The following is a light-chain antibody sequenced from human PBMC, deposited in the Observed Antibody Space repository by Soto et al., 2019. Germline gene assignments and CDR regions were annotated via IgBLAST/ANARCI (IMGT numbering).Light chain of an antibody. Sequence: MTQSPSTLSASVGDRLTITCRASQSVSSKLAWYQQKPGQAPRLLMYGASDRATGTPGRFSGSGSGTDFTLTISGLEPEDSAVYYCQQFDDSVTFGQGTRLEIK. CDR2: GAS. CDR1: QSVSSK. CDR3: QQFDDSVT. J-gene: IGKJ5*01. V-gene: IGKV3D-15*01.